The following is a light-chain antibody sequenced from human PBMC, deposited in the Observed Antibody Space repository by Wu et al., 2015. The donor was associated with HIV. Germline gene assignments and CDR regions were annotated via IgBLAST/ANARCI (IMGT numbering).Light chain of an antibody. CDR1: QNIATH. V-gene: IGKV3-11*01. Sequence: VVLTQSPVTLSLSPGERAALSCRASQNIATHLGWYQQKPGQSPRLLIYDALNRASGIPARFSGSGSGTDFNLTISYLEPEDFAIYICQQRARWPQTFGQGTEIEIK. J-gene: IGKJ1*01. CDR2: DAL. CDR3: QQRARWPQT.